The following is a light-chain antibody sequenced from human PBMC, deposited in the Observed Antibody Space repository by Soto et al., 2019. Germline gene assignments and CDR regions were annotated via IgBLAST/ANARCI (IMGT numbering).Light chain of an antibody. Sequence: QSVLTQPPSASETPGQRVTISCSGSSSNIGSNTVDWYQQLPGTAPKLLIYSNNQRPSGVPDRFSGSKSGTSASLAISGLQSEDEADYYCAAWDDSLNGQVFGGGTKVTVL. CDR1: SSNIGSNT. V-gene: IGLV1-44*01. CDR3: AAWDDSLNGQV. CDR2: SNN. J-gene: IGLJ2*01.